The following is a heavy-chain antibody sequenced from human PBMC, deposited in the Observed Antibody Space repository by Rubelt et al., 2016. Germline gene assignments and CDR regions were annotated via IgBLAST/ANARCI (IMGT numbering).Heavy chain of an antibody. CDR2: VYYSGST. J-gene: IGHJ4*02. CDR3: ARTTGSNWF. Sequence: QLQLQESGPGLVKPSETLSLTCTVSGGSISSSSYYWAWIRQPPGKGLEWIGSVYYSGSTYYNPSLQSRVHISVDTSKNPFSLRLRAVTAADPAVDYGARTTGSNWFWGQGTLVTVSS. V-gene: IGHV4-39*07. CDR1: GGSISSSSYY. D-gene: IGHD1-26*01.